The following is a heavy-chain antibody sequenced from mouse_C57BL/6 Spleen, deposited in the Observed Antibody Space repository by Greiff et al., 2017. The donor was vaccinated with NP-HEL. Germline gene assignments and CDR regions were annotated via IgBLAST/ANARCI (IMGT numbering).Heavy chain of an antibody. J-gene: IGHJ3*01. D-gene: IGHD2-3*01. Sequence: EVQLQQSGPELVKPGASVKMSCKASGYTFTDYNMHWVKQSHGKSLEWIGYINPNNGGTSYNQKFKGKATLTGNKSSSTAYMELRSLTSEDSAVYYCARTWDGYPWFAYWGQGTLVTVSA. CDR1: GYTFTDYN. CDR3: ARTWDGYPWFAY. CDR2: INPNNGGT. V-gene: IGHV1-22*01.